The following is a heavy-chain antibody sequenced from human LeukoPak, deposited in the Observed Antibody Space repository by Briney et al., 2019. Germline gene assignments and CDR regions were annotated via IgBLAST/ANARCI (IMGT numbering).Heavy chain of an antibody. Sequence: GGSLRLSCAASGFTFSAFGMNWVRQAPGKGLEWVSTITNSGGSTYYVDSVKGRFTISRDNSKNTLYLQMNSLRAEDTAVYFCARASREYSSSWYFDYWGQGTLVTVSS. CDR3: ARASREYSSSWYFDY. D-gene: IGHD6-13*01. CDR1: GFTFSAFG. CDR2: ITNSGGST. V-gene: IGHV3-23*01. J-gene: IGHJ4*02.